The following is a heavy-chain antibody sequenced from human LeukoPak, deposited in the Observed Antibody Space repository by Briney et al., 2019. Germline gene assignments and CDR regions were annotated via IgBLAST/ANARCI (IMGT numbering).Heavy chain of an antibody. Sequence: GGSLRLSSAASGFTFSSSAMSWVRQAPGKGLEWVSVISGSGGNTYYADSVKGRCTISRDNSKNTLYLQMNSLRAEDTAVYYCAKSYDTSGYYYFYFDSWGQGTLVTVSS. J-gene: IGHJ4*02. CDR1: GFTFSSSA. V-gene: IGHV3-23*01. CDR2: ISGSGGNT. CDR3: AKSYDTSGYYYFYFDS. D-gene: IGHD3-22*01.